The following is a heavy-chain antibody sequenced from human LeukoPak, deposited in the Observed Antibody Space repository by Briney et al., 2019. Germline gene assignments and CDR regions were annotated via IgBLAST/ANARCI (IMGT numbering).Heavy chain of an antibody. V-gene: IGHV4-59*08. Sequence: PSETLSLTCTVSGGSLSNYYWSWIRQPPGKGLEWIGYIYYSGSTNYNPSLKSRVTISVDTSKNQFSLKLSSVTAADTAVYYCARQGGYGDPFDYWGQGTLVTVSS. CDR3: ARQGGYGDPFDY. D-gene: IGHD4-17*01. CDR2: IYYSGST. J-gene: IGHJ4*02. CDR1: GGSLSNYY.